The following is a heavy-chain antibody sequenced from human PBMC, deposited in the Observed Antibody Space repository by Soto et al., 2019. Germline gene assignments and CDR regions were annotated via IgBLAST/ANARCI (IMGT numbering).Heavy chain of an antibody. V-gene: IGHV3-21*01. D-gene: IGHD3-22*01. CDR1: GFTFSTYS. J-gene: IGHJ5*02. Sequence: EVQLVESGGGLVKPGGSLRVSCAASGFTFSTYSMNWVRQAPGKGLEWVSYISSSGSYKYYADSVKGRFTISRDDAKNSLYLQMNSLKVEDTAVYYCARYDNSGRSPPAWGQGTLVTVSS. CDR2: ISSSGSYK. CDR3: ARYDNSGRSPPA.